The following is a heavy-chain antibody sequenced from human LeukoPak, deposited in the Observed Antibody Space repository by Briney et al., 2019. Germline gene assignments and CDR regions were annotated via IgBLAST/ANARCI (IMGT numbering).Heavy chain of an antibody. CDR1: GGSISTYY. CDR3: ARDKAHSYGRYFDP. J-gene: IGHJ5*02. CDR2: ISYGNT. D-gene: IGHD5-18*01. Sequence: SETLSLTCSLSGGSISTYYWNWIRQTPGKGLEWIGHISYGNTDYNPSLKSRVTISVDTSKNQFSLKLTSVTAADTAVYYCARDKAHSYGRYFDPWGQGALVTVSS. V-gene: IGHV4-59*01.